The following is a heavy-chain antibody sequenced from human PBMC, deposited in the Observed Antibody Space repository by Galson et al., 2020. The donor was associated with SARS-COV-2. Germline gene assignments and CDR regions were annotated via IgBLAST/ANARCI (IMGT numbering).Heavy chain of an antibody. CDR1: GGSFSGYY. Sequence: SETLSLTCAVYGGSFSGYYWSWIRQPPGKGLEWIGEINHSGNSSYNPSLESRVTISVDTSKNQFSLRLSSVTAADTAAYYCARFHYNLTYFDYWGQEPWSPSPQ. CDR2: INHSGNS. CDR3: ARFHYNLTYFDY. J-gene: IGHJ4*01. V-gene: IGHV4-34*01. D-gene: IGHD1-1*01.